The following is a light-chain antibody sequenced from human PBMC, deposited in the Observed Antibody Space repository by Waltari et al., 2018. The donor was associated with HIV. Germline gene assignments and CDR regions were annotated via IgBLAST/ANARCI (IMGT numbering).Light chain of an antibody. CDR2: GVS. CDR1: QSVANNY. J-gene: IGKJ4*01. V-gene: IGKV3-20*01. Sequence: EIVLTQSPGTLSLSPGERVTLSCRASQSVANNYLAGYQQKPGQAPRLLIYGVSNRATGIPDRFSGGGSGTDFSLTISRLEPEDFGVYFCQQFSDAPLTFGGGTKVEIK. CDR3: QQFSDAPLT.